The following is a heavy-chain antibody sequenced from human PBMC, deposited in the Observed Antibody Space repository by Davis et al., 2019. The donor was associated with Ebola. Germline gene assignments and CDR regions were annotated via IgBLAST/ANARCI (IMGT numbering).Heavy chain of an antibody. CDR2: TYYNSKWYN. J-gene: IGHJ6*03. V-gene: IGHV6-1*01. Sequence: HSQTLSLTCAISGDSVSSGGWNWIRQSPSRGLEWLGRTYYNSKWYNDYAVSVKSRITINPDTSKNQFSLQLNSVTPEDTALYYCARGWLRMGMDVWGEGTTVTVSS. D-gene: IGHD5-18*01. CDR3: ARGWLRMGMDV. CDR1: GDSVSSGG.